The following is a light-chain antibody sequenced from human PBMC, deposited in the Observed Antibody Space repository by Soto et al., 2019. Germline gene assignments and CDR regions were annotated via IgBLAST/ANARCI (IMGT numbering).Light chain of an antibody. V-gene: IGKV3-15*01. J-gene: IGKJ1*01. CDR1: QSVSSN. Sequence: EIVMTQSPATLSVSLGERATLSCRASQSVSSNLAWYQQKPGQAPRLLIYSASTRATGIPARFSGSGSGTEFTLTISSLQSEDFAVYYCQQYNNWQTFGQGTKV. CDR2: SAS. CDR3: QQYNNWQT.